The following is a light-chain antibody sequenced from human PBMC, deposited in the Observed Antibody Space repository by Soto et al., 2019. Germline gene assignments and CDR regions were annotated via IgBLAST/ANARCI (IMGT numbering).Light chain of an antibody. CDR3: QQYNNWPWVT. CDR1: QSVSNN. J-gene: IGKJ2*01. Sequence: EIVMTQSPATLSVSPGERAALSCRASQSVSNNLAWYQQKPGQAPRLLIHGAFTRATGIAARFSGSGSGTEFTLTISSLQSEDFAVYYCQQYNNWPWVTFSQGTKLEIK. V-gene: IGKV3-15*01. CDR2: GAF.